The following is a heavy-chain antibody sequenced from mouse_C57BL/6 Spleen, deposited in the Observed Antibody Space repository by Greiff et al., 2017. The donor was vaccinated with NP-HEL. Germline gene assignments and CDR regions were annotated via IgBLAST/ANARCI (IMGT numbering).Heavy chain of an antibody. CDR2: IDPSDSYT. CDR1: GYTFTSYW. J-gene: IGHJ4*01. Sequence: QVQLKQPGAELVMPGASVKLSCKASGYTFTSYWMHWVKQRPGQGLEWIGEIDPSDSYTNYNQKFKGKSTLTVDKSSSTAYMQLSSLTSEDSAVYYCARLLRFGYAMDYWGQGTSVTVSS. V-gene: IGHV1-69*01. CDR3: ARLLRFGYAMDY. D-gene: IGHD1-1*01.